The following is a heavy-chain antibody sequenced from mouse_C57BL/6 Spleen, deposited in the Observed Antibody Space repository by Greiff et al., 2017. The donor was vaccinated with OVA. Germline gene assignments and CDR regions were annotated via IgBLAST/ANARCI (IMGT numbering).Heavy chain of an antibody. CDR3: ARYPPYDYDVGAMDY. J-gene: IGHJ4*01. D-gene: IGHD2-4*01. Sequence: VQLQQSGPELVKPGASVKISCKASGYAFSSSWMNWVKQRPGKGLEWIGRIYPGDGDTNYNGKFKGKATLTADKSSSTAYMQLSSLTSEDSAVYFCARYPPYDYDVGAMDYWGQGTSVTVSS. CDR2: IYPGDGDT. CDR1: GYAFSSSW. V-gene: IGHV1-82*01.